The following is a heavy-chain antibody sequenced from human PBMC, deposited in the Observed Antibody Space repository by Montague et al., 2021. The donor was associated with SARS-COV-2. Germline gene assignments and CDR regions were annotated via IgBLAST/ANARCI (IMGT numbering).Heavy chain of an antibody. CDR1: GGSISGDNYY. Sequence: TLSLTCTVSGGSISGDNYYWTWIRQHPGKGLEWIAYIYYTGSTNYNPSLQSRLRTSLDTSKNQFSLPLTSVTAADTAIYYCARNRGWGSRGAGYIDLWGRGTLVTVSS. CDR3: ARNRGWGSRGAGYIDL. D-gene: IGHD7-27*01. V-gene: IGHV4-31*03. J-gene: IGHJ2*01. CDR2: IYYTGST.